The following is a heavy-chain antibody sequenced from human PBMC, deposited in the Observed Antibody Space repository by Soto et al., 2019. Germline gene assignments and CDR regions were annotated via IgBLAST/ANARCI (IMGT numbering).Heavy chain of an antibody. V-gene: IGHV4-59*01. J-gene: IGHJ4*02. CDR2: IYYSGST. D-gene: IGHD6-13*01. Sequence: SSETLSLTCTVSGGSISSYYWSWIRQPPGKGLEWIGYIYYSGSTNYNPSLKSRVTISVDTSKNQFSLKLSSVTAADTAVYYCARADLYSSSPGAFDYWGQGTLVTV. CDR3: ARADLYSSSPGAFDY. CDR1: GGSISSYY.